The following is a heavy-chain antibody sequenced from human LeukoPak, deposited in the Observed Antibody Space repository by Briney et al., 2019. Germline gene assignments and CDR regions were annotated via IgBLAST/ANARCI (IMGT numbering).Heavy chain of an antibody. V-gene: IGHV4-34*01. CDR3: ARVIVGANGYYFDY. Sequence: PSETLSLTCAVYGGSLNGHYWSWIRQPPGKGLEWIGEGSESGGTKFNPSLKSRVTISVDTSKNQFSLKLSSVTAADTAVYYCARVIVGANGYYFDYWGQGTLVTVSS. CDR1: GGSLNGHY. D-gene: IGHD1-26*01. CDR2: GSESGGT. J-gene: IGHJ4*02.